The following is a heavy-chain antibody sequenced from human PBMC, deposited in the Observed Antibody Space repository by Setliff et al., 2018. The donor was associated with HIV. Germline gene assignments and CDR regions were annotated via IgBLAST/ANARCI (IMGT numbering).Heavy chain of an antibody. J-gene: IGHJ6*02. CDR2: ISGSGGST. CDR3: ARRGVCSGGKCPSHAMDV. Sequence: GGSLRLSCAASGFTFSSYAMSWVRQAPGKGLEWVSAISGSGGSTYYADSVRGRFTISRDNSKNTLYLQMNSLRAEDTAVYYCARRGVCSGGKCPSHAMDVWGQGTTVTVSS. CDR1: GFTFSSYA. V-gene: IGHV3-23*01. D-gene: IGHD2-15*01.